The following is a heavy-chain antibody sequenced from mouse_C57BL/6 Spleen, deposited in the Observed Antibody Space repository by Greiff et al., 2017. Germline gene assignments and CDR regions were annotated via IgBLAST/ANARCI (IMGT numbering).Heavy chain of an antibody. CDR1: GYTFTSYG. CDR3: ARWGDYDGGFAY. J-gene: IGHJ3*01. Sequence: VQLQQSGAELARPGASVKLSCKASGYTFTSYGISWVKQRTGQGLEWIGEIYPRSGNTYYNEKFKGKATLTADKSSSTAYMGLRSLTSEDSAVYFCARWGDYDGGFAYWGQGTLVTVSA. V-gene: IGHV1-81*01. D-gene: IGHD2-4*01. CDR2: IYPRSGNT.